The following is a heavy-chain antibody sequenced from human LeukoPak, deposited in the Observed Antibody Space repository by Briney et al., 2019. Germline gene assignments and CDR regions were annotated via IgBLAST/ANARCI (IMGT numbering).Heavy chain of an antibody. J-gene: IGHJ4*02. CDR1: GYSFTSYW. D-gene: IGHD3-9*01. V-gene: IGHV5-10-1*01. CDR2: IDPSDSYT. Sequence: GESLKISCKGSGYSFTSYWISWVRQMPGKGLEWMGRIDPSDSYTNYSPSFQGHVIISADKSISTAYLQWSSLKASDTAMYYCARQTSYYDILTGSAFDYWGQGTLVTVSS. CDR3: ARQTSYYDILTGSAFDY.